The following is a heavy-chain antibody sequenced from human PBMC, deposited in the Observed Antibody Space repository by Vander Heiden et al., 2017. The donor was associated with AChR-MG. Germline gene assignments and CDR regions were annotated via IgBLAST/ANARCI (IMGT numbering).Heavy chain of an antibody. D-gene: IGHD3-3*01. CDR3: ARVSQIFGVVRD. Sequence: QSKLKGSGPGRVKPPQTLSPTCTVPVGSISSGYYYGSWIRQPPGKGLEWIGYIYYSGSTYYNPSLKSRVTISVDTSKNQFALKLSSVTAADTAVYYCARVSQIFGVVRDWGQGTLVTVSS. CDR2: IYYSGST. V-gene: IGHV4-30-4*01. J-gene: IGHJ4*02. CDR1: VGSISSGYYY.